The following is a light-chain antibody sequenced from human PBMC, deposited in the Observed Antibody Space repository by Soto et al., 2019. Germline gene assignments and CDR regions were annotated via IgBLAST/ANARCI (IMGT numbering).Light chain of an antibody. J-gene: IGLJ2*01. CDR3: SSSTDTDTLVI. Sequence: QSVLTQPPSVSGSPGQSVTISCTGTSTDFVGYNRVSWYQQHPGKAPKLLIYEVSNRPSGVSSRFSGSKSGNTASLTISGLQTEDEATYYCSSSTDTDTLVIFGGGTKLTVL. CDR1: STDFVGYNR. V-gene: IGLV2-14*01. CDR2: EVS.